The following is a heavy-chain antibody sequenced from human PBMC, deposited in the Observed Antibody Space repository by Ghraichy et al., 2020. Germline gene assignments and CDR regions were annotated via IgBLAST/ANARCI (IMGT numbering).Heavy chain of an antibody. CDR1: GYSISSSNW. CDR2: IYYSGSI. V-gene: IGHV4-28*05. CDR3: ARTQYYYFYMDV. J-gene: IGHJ6*03. Sequence: SETLSLTCAVSGYSISSSNWWGWFRQTPGKGLEWIGYIYYSGSISYNPSLKSRVTMSVDTSKNQFSLKLSSVTAVDTAVYYCARTQYYYFYMDVWGKGTTVTVSS.